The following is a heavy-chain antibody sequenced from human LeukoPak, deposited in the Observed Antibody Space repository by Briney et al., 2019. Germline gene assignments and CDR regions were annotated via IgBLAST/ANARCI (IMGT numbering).Heavy chain of an antibody. CDR2: IRYDENNK. CDR1: GFTFSSYG. J-gene: IGHJ4*02. CDR3: AKDEVWYCSSTSCSSPGN. Sequence: GGSLRLSCAASGFTFSSYGMHWVRQAPGKGLEWVAFIRYDENNKYYAGPVKGRFTISRDNSKNTLYLHMNSLRAEDTAVYYCAKDEVWYCSSTSCSSPGNWGQGTLVTVSS. D-gene: IGHD2-2*01. V-gene: IGHV3-30*02.